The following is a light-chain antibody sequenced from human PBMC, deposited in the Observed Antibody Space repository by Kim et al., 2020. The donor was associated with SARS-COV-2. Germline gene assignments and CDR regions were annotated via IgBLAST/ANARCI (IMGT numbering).Light chain of an antibody. J-gene: IGLJ2*01. CDR3: CSYAGSYTLV. CDR2: DVS. V-gene: IGLV2-11*01. Sequence: QSALTQPRSVSGSPGQSVTISCTGTSSDVGGYNYVSWYQQHPGKAPKVMLYDVSRRPSGVPDRFSGSKSGNTASLTISGLQAEDEADYYCCSYAGSYTLVFGAGTQPDRP. CDR1: SSDVGGYNY.